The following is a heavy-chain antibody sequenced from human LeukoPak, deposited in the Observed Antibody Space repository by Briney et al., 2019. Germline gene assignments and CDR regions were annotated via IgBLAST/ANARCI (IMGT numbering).Heavy chain of an antibody. J-gene: IGHJ4*02. CDR2: ISSSSSYI. D-gene: IGHD6-19*01. CDR3: ARVLNNPDDSSGWFDY. Sequence: GGSLRLSCAASGFTFSSYSMNWVRQAPGKGLEWVSSISSSSSYIYYADSVKGRFTISRDNAKNSLYLQMNSLRAEDTAVYYCARVLNNPDDSSGWFDYWGQGTLVTVSS. V-gene: IGHV3-21*01. CDR1: GFTFSSYS.